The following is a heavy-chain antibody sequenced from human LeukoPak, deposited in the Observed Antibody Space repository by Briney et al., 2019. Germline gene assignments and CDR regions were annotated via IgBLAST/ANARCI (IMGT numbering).Heavy chain of an antibody. Sequence: GGSLRLSCSASGFTFSSYEMNWVRQAPGKGLEGVSYISSSGSTIYYADSVKGRFTISRDNAKNSLYLQMNSLRAEDTAVYYCARDSIAILDYWGQGTLVTVSS. CDR1: GFTFSSYE. CDR2: ISSSGSTI. J-gene: IGHJ4*02. V-gene: IGHV3-48*03. D-gene: IGHD6-6*01. CDR3: ARDSIAILDY.